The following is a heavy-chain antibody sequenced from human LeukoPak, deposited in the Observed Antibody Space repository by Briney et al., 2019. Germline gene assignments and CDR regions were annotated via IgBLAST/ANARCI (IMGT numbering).Heavy chain of an antibody. CDR2: MNPNSGNT. CDR1: GYTFTSYD. CDR3: ARDSAVLTGYPYRYFDY. Sequence: ASVKVSCKASGYTFTSYDINWVRQATGQGLEWMGWMNPNSGNTGYAQKFQGRVTMTRDTSTSTVYMELSSLRSEDTAVYYCARDSAVLTGYPYRYFDYWGQGTLVTVSS. V-gene: IGHV1-8*01. D-gene: IGHD3-9*01. J-gene: IGHJ4*02.